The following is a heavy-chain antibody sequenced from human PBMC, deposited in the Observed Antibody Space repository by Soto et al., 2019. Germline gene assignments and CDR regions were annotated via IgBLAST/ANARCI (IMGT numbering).Heavy chain of an antibody. CDR3: ARAQSFDFHNWFDP. V-gene: IGHV4-59*13. Sequence: LSLTCTVTGGSISTYYWSWIRQPPGKGLEWIGHIYYTGNTNYNPSLKSRVTISVDTSTNRFSLRLRSVSAADTAVYYCARAQSFDFHNWFDPWGQGTLVPVSS. CDR2: IYYTGNT. J-gene: IGHJ5*02. CDR1: GGSISTYY.